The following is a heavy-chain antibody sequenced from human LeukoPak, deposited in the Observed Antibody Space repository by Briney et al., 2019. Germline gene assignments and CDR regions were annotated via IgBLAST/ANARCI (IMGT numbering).Heavy chain of an antibody. CDR3: ARLTGEQLATVNYRYHYIAV. V-gene: IGHV4-59*08. J-gene: IGHJ6*03. CDR1: GGSITGYY. Sequence: SETLSLTCTVSGGSITGYYWSWIRQPPGKGLEWIGYIYYSGTTNYDPSLKSRVTMSVDTSKNRFSLKVSSVTAADTAVYYCARLTGEQLATVNYRYHYIAVWGKGTAVTVSS. CDR2: IYYSGTT. D-gene: IGHD6-6*01.